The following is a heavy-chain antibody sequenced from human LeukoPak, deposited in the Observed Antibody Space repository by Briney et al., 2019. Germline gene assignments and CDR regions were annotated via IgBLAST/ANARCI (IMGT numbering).Heavy chain of an antibody. D-gene: IGHD2-2*01. V-gene: IGHV3-23*01. J-gene: IGHJ4*02. CDR3: AKDLGYCSSTTCYGFDY. Sequence: GGSLRLSCAASGFTFSSYAMSWVRQAPGEGLEWLSSISGGGATTYYADSVKGRFTISRDNSKSTLYLQMNSLRAEDTAFYYCAKDLGYCSSTTCYGFDYWGQGTLVTVSS. CDR2: ISGGGATT. CDR1: GFTFSSYA.